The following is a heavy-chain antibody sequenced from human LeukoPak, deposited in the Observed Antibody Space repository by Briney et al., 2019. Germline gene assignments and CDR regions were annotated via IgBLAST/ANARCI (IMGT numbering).Heavy chain of an antibody. J-gene: IGHJ1*01. D-gene: IGHD3-3*01. Sequence: SETLSLTCAVYGGSFSGYYWSWIRQPPGKGLEWIGEINHSGSTNYNPSLKSRVTISVDTSKNQFSLKLSSVTAADTAVYYCAGTIFGVVRQNFQHWGQGTLVTVSS. CDR3: AGTIFGVVRQNFQH. CDR2: INHSGST. CDR1: GGSFSGYY. V-gene: IGHV4-34*01.